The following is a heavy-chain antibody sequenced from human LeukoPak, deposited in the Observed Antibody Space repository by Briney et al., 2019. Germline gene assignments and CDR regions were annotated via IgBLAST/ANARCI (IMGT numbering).Heavy chain of an antibody. Sequence: ASVTVSCQASRGTFSSDAMRWERQAPGQGREWMGGIIPIFCTANYVQKFQGPVTITTDESTSTAYMELSSLRSEDTAVYYCAKDARSYYDSSGYYEVWGQGTLVTVSS. CDR2: IIPIFCTA. CDR3: AKDARSYYDSSGYYEV. J-gene: IGHJ4*02. D-gene: IGHD3-22*01. CDR1: RGTFSSDA. V-gene: IGHV1-69*05.